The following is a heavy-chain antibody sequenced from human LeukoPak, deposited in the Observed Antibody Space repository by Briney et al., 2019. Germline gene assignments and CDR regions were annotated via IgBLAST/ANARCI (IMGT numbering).Heavy chain of an antibody. V-gene: IGHV1-69*06. CDR1: GGSFNTHA. D-gene: IGHD2-2*02. CDR3: ARARNYCESTACYNHFDV. CDR2: IIPILSTT. Sequence: SLKVSCKASGGSFNTHAISWVRQAPGQGLEWMGRIIPILSTTTYTQKFQGRVTITADKSTSTAYMEVSSLRSDDTAVYYCARARNYCESTACYNHFDVWGQGTLVTASS. J-gene: IGHJ4*02.